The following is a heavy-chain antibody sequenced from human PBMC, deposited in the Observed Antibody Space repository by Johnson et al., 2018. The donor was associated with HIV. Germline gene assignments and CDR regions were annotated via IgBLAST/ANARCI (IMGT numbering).Heavy chain of an antibody. CDR2: IKQDGRQK. D-gene: IGHD6-13*01. J-gene: IGHJ3*02. CDR3: ARELGGSSLPFGAFDI. V-gene: IGHV3-7*05. Sequence: VQLVESGGGLVQPGGSLRLSCAASGFTFSVYWMSWVRQAPGQGLEWVANIKQDGRQKYSVDSVKGRFTLSRDNAKNSVYLQMNSLRAEDTAGYYCARELGGSSLPFGAFDIWGQGTMVTVSS. CDR1: GFTFSVYW.